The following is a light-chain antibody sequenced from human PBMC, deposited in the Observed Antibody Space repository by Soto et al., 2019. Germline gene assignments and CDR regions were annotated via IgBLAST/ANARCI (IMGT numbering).Light chain of an antibody. J-gene: IGLJ2*01. CDR2: EDT. Sequence: QSVLTQPASVSGSPGQSITVSCTGTSTDVGNYDLVSWFQQHPGKAPKLIIYEDTKWPSGVSHRFSGSKSGNTASLTISGLQAEDEADYYCCSYAGSFTVFGGGPKLTVL. CDR3: CSYAGSFTV. V-gene: IGLV2-23*01. CDR1: STDVGNYDL.